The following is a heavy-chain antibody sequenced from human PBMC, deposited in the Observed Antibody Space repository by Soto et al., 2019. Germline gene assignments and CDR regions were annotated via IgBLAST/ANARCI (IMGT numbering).Heavy chain of an antibody. CDR1: GVSISSGDYY. CDR2: IYYSGST. V-gene: IGHV4-61*08. CDR3: ARVEDYGDYFDY. Sequence: SETLSLTCTVSGVSISSGDYYLGWIRQPPGRGLEWIGYIYYSGSTNYNPSLKSRVTMSVDTSKNQFSLKLNSLTAADTAVYYCARVEDYGDYFDYWGQGTLVTVSS. J-gene: IGHJ4*02. D-gene: IGHD4-17*01.